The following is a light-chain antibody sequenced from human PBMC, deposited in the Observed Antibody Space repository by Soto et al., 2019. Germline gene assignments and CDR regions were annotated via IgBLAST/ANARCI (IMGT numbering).Light chain of an antibody. CDR1: NSNIGSYT. CDR2: SDN. V-gene: IGLV1-44*01. Sequence: QSVLTQPPSASGTRGQRVTISCSGRNSNIGSYTVNWYLQLPGTAPKLLIYSDNQRPSGVPDRFSGSKSGTSASLAISGLQSEDEADYYCATWDDSLNAGVFGGGTQLPVL. J-gene: IGLJ3*02. CDR3: ATWDDSLNAGV.